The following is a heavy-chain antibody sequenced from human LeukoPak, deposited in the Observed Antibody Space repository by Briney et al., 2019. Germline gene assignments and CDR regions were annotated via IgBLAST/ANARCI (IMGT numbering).Heavy chain of an antibody. CDR2: INPNSGGT. V-gene: IGHV1-2*02. J-gene: IGHJ1*01. D-gene: IGHD2-21*02. Sequence: ASVKVSCKASGYTFTSYYMHWVRQAPGQGLEWMGWINPNSGGTNYAQKFQGRVTMTRDTSISTAYMELSRLRSDDTAVYYCARDPYCGGDCYSEYFQHWGQGTLVTVSS. CDR1: GYTFTSYY. CDR3: ARDPYCGGDCYSEYFQH.